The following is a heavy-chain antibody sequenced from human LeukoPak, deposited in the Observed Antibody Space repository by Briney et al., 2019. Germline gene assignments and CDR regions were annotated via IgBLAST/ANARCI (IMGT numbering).Heavy chain of an antibody. Sequence: SETLSLTCTVSGGSISSYYWSWIRQPPGKGLEWIGYIYYSGSTNYNPSLKSRVTISVDTSKNQFSLKLSSVTAADTAVYYCARGKVAGHYYFDYWGQGTLVTVSS. D-gene: IGHD6-19*01. V-gene: IGHV4-59*01. CDR3: ARGKVAGHYYFDY. CDR2: IYYSGST. CDR1: GGSISSYY. J-gene: IGHJ4*02.